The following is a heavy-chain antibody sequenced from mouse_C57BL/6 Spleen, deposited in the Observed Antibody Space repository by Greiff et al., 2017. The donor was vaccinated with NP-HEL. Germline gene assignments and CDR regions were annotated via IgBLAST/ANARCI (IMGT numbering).Heavy chain of an antibody. V-gene: IGHV1-81*01. D-gene: IGHD1-1*01. CDR1: GYTFTSYG. CDR3: ARWYYGSSYDYYAMDY. J-gene: IGHJ4*01. Sequence: QVHVKQSGAELARPGASVKLSCKASGYTFTSYGISWVKQRTGQGLEWTGEIYPRSGNTYYNEKFKGKATLTADKSSSTAYMELRSLTSEDSAVYFCARWYYGSSYDYYAMDYWGQGTSVTVSS. CDR2: IYPRSGNT.